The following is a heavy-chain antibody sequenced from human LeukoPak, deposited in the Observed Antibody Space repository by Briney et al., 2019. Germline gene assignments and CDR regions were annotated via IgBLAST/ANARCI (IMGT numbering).Heavy chain of an antibody. CDR1: GFTVSSNY. Sequence: GGSLRLSCAASGFTVSSNYMSWVRQAPGKGLEWVSVLYSDGTTYYADSVKGRFTISRDNSKNTLHLEMNNLKAEDTAVYFCARAAYDSNGYTANHDYWGQGTLVTVSS. CDR3: ARAAYDSNGYTANHDY. V-gene: IGHV3-53*01. CDR2: LYSDGTT. D-gene: IGHD3-22*01. J-gene: IGHJ4*02.